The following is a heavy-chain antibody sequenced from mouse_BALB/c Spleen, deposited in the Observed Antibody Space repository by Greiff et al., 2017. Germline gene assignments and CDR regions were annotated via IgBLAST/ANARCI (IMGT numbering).Heavy chain of an antibody. J-gene: IGHJ4*01. D-gene: IGHD2-2*01. V-gene: IGHV1-9*01. CDR1: GYTFSSYW. CDR2: ILPGSGST. Sequence: LQESGAELMKPGASVKISCKATGYTFSSYWIEWVKQRPGHGLEWIGEILPGSGSTNYNEKFKGKATFTADTSSNTAYMQLSSLTSEDSAVYYCARGGYLYAMDYWGQGTSVTVSS. CDR3: ARGGYLYAMDY.